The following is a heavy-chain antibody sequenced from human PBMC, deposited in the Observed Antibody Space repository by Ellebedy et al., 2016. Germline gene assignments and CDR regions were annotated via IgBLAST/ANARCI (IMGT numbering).Heavy chain of an antibody. CDR1: GFTFSSYA. Sequence: GGSLRLSCAASGFTFSSYAMSWVRQAPGKGLEWVSAISGSGGSTYYADSVKGRFTISRDNSKNTLYLQMNSLRAEDTAVYYCAKDLNGHSSGRTGENYYYYYGMDVWGQGTTVTVSS. V-gene: IGHV3-23*01. CDR2: ISGSGGST. D-gene: IGHD6-19*01. J-gene: IGHJ6*02. CDR3: AKDLNGHSSGRTGENYYYYYGMDV.